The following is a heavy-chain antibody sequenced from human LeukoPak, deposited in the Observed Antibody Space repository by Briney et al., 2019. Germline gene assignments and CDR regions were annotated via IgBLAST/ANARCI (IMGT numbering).Heavy chain of an antibody. CDR2: ITGRSDYI. D-gene: IGHD6-19*01. CDR1: GFTFDDYA. J-gene: IGHJ5*02. CDR3: ARAVASNWFDP. V-gene: IGHV3-21*06. Sequence: GRSLRLSCAASGFTFDDYAMHWVRQAPGKGLEWVSSITGRSDYIYYADSVKGRFTISRDNARNSVYLQMNSLRAEDTALYYCARAVASNWFDPWGQGTLVTVSS.